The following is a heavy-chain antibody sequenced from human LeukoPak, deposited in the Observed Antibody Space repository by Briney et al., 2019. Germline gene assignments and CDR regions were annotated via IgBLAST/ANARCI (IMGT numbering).Heavy chain of an antibody. J-gene: IGHJ4*02. CDR2: IRYDGSTK. CDR1: GFTFSSYG. D-gene: IGHD5-12*01. V-gene: IGHV3-30*02. Sequence: GGSLRLSCAASGFTFSSYGIHWVRQAPGKGLEWVTFIRYDGSTKYYADSVKGRFTISRDNSKNTLYLQMNSLRAEDTAIYYCAKNMVATFGVSGTRDWGQGTLVTVSS. CDR3: AKNMVATFGVSGTRD.